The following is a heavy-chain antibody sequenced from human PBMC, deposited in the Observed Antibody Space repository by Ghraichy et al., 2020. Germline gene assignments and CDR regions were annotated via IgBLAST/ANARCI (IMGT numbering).Heavy chain of an antibody. CDR1: GFTFTRYA. D-gene: IGHD3-22*01. CDR2: ISGGGDST. Sequence: GSLRLSCAASGFTFTRYAMSWVRQAPGKGLEWVSAISGGGDSTNYADSVKGRFTISRDNSRNTLYLGMNSLRVEDTATYYCAKKKDSSGYFNEWGQGTLVTVAS. V-gene: IGHV3-23*01. J-gene: IGHJ4*02. CDR3: AKKKDSSGYFNE.